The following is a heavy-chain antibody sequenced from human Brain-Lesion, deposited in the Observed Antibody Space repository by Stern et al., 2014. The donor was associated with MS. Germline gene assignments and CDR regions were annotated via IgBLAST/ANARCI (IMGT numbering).Heavy chain of an antibody. J-gene: IGHJ4*02. CDR2: ISWNSGNI. V-gene: IGHV3-9*01. CDR3: ARDITGSSAYFDY. Sequence: VQLVQSGGDLVQPGRSLRISCAAFGFTFDDYAMHWVRQAPGKGLEWVAGISWNSGNIGYADSVKGRFTTSRDNAYSSLYLQMNSLRPEDTALYYCARDITGSSAYFDYWGQGTLVTVSS. D-gene: IGHD1-14*01. CDR1: GFTFDDYA.